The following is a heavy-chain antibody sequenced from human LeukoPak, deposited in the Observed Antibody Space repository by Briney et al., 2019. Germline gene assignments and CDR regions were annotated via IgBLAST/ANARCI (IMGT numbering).Heavy chain of an antibody. Sequence: ASVKVSCKVSGYTLTELSMHWVRQAPGQGLEWMGWISAYNGNTNYAQKLQGRVTMTTDTSTSTAYMELRSLRSDDTAVYYCARCSGGSCYGGWFDPWGQGTLVTVSS. CDR2: ISAYNGNT. D-gene: IGHD2-15*01. CDR3: ARCSGGSCYGGWFDP. V-gene: IGHV1-18*01. J-gene: IGHJ5*02. CDR1: GYTLTELS.